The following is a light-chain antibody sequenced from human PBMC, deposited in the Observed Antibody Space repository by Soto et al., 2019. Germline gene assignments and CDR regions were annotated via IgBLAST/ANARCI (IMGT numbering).Light chain of an antibody. J-gene: IGKJ2*01. CDR1: QSVSNSC. CDR3: QQYGSSPSYT. V-gene: IGKV3-20*01. Sequence: EIVLTQSPGTLSLSPGERATLSCRASQSVSNSCLAWYQQKPGQAPRLLIYAASSRATGIPDRFSGSGSGTDFTLTISRLEPEDFAVYYCQQYGSSPSYTFGQGTKLEIK. CDR2: AAS.